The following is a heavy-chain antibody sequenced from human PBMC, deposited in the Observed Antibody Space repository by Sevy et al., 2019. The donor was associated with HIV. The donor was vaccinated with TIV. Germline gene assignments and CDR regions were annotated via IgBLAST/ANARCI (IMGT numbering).Heavy chain of an antibody. CDR1: GFTFSNAW. D-gene: IGHD3-10*01. Sequence: GGSLRLSCAASGFTFSNAWMSWVRQAPGKGLEWVGRIKSKTDGGTTDYAAPVKGRFTISRADSKDTLYLQMNSLKTEDTAIDYCTKDSKKRGLSALLDYWGQGTLVTVSS. CDR2: IKSKTDGGTT. J-gene: IGHJ4*02. V-gene: IGHV3-15*01. CDR3: TKDSKKRGLSALLDY.